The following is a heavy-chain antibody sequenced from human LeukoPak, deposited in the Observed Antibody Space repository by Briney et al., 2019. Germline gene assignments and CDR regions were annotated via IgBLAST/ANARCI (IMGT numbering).Heavy chain of an antibody. CDR3: AREYDFWSGYYTRVLDY. V-gene: IGHV1-46*01. J-gene: IGHJ4*02. CDR2: FNPASGST. D-gene: IGHD3-3*01. CDR1: GYTFSSYY. Sequence: ASVRVSCKASGYTFSSYYIHWVRQAPGQGVEWMGMFNPASGSTSYPQTFQGRVTMTGDTSTTTAYMELNSLRSEDTAAYYCAREYDFWSGYYTRVLDYWGQGTLVTVSS.